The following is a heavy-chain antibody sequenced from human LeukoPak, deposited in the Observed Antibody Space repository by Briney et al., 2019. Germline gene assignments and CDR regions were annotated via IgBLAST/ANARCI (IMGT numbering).Heavy chain of an antibody. J-gene: IGHJ4*02. CDR2: INPSGGST. CDR3: ARGPLYYYDSSGPFDY. D-gene: IGHD3-22*01. Sequence: ASAKVSCKASGYTFTSYYMHRVRQAPGQGLEWMGIINPSGGSTSYAQKFQGRVTMTRDTSTSTVYMELSSLRSEDTAVYYCARGPLYYYDSSGPFDYWGQGTLVTVSS. CDR1: GYTFTSYY. V-gene: IGHV1-46*01.